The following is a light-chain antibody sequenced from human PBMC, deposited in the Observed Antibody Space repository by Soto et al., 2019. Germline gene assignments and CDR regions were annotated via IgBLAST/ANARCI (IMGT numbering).Light chain of an antibody. J-gene: IGLJ1*01. CDR2: EVS. Sequence: QSALTQPASVSGSPGQSITISCTGTSSDVGSYNLVSWYQQHPGKAPKLMIYEVSKRPSGVSNRFSGSKSGNTASPTISGLQAEDEADYYCCSYAGSSTRYVFGTGTKVTVL. V-gene: IGLV2-23*02. CDR3: CSYAGSSTRYV. CDR1: SSDVGSYNL.